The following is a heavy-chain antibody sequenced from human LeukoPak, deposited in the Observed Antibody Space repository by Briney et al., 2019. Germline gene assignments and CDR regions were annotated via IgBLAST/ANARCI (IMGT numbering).Heavy chain of an antibody. CDR2: IWYDGSNM. V-gene: IGHV3-33*01. CDR3: ARRNWDGEYDTYYHYGMDV. J-gene: IGHJ6*04. CDR1: GFTFRNYG. Sequence: GRSLRLSCAASGFTFRNYGMHWVRQAPGKGLEWVALIWYDGSNMYYADSEKGRFTISRDNSENTLYLQMNRLRAEDTGVYYCARRNWDGEYDTYYHYGMDVWGTGTTVTVSS. D-gene: IGHD4-17*01.